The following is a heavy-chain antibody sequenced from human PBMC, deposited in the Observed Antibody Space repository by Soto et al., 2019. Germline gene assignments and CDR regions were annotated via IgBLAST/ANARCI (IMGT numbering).Heavy chain of an antibody. Sequence: EVQLLESGGNVVQPGGSLRLSCAASGFTFNNYAMSWVRQAPGKGLEWVSGIGGGGDDTYYAESVKGRFTISRDNSKNTLYLQMNSLRAEDTALYYCAKDAIPRNNLWDYFDFGGQGTLVTVSS. CDR3: AKDAIPRNNLWDYFDF. CDR1: GFTFNNYA. CDR2: IGGGGDDT. V-gene: IGHV3-23*01. D-gene: IGHD1-1*01. J-gene: IGHJ4*02.